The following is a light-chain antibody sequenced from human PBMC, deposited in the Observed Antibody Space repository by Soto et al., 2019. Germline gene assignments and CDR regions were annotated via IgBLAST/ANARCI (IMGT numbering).Light chain of an antibody. V-gene: IGKV3-20*01. J-gene: IGKJ5*01. CDR1: QSVRSSY. CDR2: GAS. Sequence: EIVLTQSPGTLSLSPGERATLSCRASQSVRSSYLAWYQQKPGQAPRLLIYGASSRATGIPDRFSGSGPGTDFTLTISRLEPEDFAVYHCQQYGTSSIALGQGTRLEIK. CDR3: QQYGTSSIA.